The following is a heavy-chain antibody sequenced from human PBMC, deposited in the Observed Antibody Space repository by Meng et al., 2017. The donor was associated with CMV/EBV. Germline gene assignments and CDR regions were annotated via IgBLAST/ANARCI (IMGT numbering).Heavy chain of an antibody. CDR3: ARVSIRGAFDI. J-gene: IGHJ3*02. CDR1: VFTFSDYY. V-gene: IGHV3-11*01. Sequence: LSCASSVFTFSDYYMRWIRHAPGKGLEWVSYISSSGSTIYYADSVKGRFTISRDNAKNSLYLQMNSLRAEDTAVYYCARVSIRGAFDIWGQGTMVTVSS. CDR2: ISSSGSTI.